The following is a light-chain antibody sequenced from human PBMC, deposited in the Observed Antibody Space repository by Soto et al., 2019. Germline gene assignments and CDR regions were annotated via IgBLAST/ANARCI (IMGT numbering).Light chain of an antibody. V-gene: IGLV1-40*01. CDR2: GNI. CDR3: QSYDSSLSGSV. J-gene: IGLJ1*01. CDR1: SSNIGALYD. Sequence: QSVLTQPPSESGAPGQRVTISCTGSSSNIGALYDVHWYKQLPGAAPQLLIYGNINRPSGVPDRFSGSKSGTSASLAITGLRAEDEADYYCQSYDSSLSGSVFGTGTKVTVL.